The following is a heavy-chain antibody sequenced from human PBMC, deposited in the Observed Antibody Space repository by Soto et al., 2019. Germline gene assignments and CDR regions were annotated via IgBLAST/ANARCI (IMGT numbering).Heavy chain of an antibody. CDR2: IIPIFGTA. J-gene: IGHJ6*04. D-gene: IGHD2-15*01. V-gene: IGHV1-69*13. CDR1: GGTLSSYA. CDR3: AGGGSCYSPYSGMDV. Sequence: GASVKVSCKASGGTLSSYAISWVRQAPGQGLEWMGGIIPIFGTANYAQKFQGRVKITADESTSTAYKEMSSLRSEDTALFYCAGGGSCYSPYSGMDVGGKGTRVTV.